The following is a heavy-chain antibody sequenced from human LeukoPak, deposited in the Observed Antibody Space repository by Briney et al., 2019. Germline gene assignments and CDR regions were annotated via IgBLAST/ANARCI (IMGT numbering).Heavy chain of an antibody. CDR2: IYYSGST. Sequence: PSQTLSLTCTVSGGSISSGGYYWSWIRQHPGKGLEWIGYIYYSGSTYYNPSLKSRVTISVDTSKNQFSLKLSSVTAADTAVYYCARDRYGSGSNGYWGQGTLVTVSS. J-gene: IGHJ4*02. CDR1: GGSISSGGYY. D-gene: IGHD3-10*01. CDR3: ARDRYGSGSNGY. V-gene: IGHV4-31*03.